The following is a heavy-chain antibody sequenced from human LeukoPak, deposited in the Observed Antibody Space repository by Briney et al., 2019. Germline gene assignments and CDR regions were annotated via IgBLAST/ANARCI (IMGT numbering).Heavy chain of an antibody. Sequence: PSETLSLTCTVSGYAINTGQYWGWIRQPPGKGLEWIGNIFHSGSTFYNPSLKSRVTLSMDTSNNRFSLNLTSVTAADTALYFCVGADGTGVICDFWGQGTLVAVSS. CDR3: VGADGTGVICDF. CDR2: IFHSGST. CDR1: GYAINTGQY. V-gene: IGHV4-38-2*02. J-gene: IGHJ4*02. D-gene: IGHD5-24*01.